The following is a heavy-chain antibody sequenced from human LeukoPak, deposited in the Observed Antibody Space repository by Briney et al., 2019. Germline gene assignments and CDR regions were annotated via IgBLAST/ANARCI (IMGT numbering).Heavy chain of an antibody. CDR1: GGSISSSSYY. CDR2: IYYSGST. V-gene: IGHV4-39*07. J-gene: IGHJ4*02. Sequence: SETLSLTCTVSGGSISSSSYYWAWIRQPPGKGLEWIGSIYYSGSTYYNPSLKSRVTMSVDTSRNQFSLRLSSVTAADTAVYYCARVSSSWFFFDYWGQGTLVTVSS. CDR3: ARVSSSWFFFDY. D-gene: IGHD6-13*01.